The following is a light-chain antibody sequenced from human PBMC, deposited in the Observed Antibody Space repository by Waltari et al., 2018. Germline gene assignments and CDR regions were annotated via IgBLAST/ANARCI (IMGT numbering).Light chain of an antibody. CDR1: QSISSW. J-gene: IGKJ3*01. CDR3: QQYNTYSA. CDR2: KAS. V-gene: IGKV1-5*03. Sequence: DIQMTQSPSTLSASVGDRVTITCRASQSISSWVAWYQQKPGTAPKLLIYKASTLETGVPSRFSGSGFGKEFTLTISSLQPDDFATYYCQQYNTYSAFGPGTKVDI.